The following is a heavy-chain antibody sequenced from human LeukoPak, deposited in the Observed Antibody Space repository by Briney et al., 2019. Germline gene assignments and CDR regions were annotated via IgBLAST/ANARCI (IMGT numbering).Heavy chain of an antibody. V-gene: IGHV4-39*07. J-gene: IGHJ5*02. Sequence: PSETLSLTCNVSGDSISRSRHFWAWIRQSPGRGLEWIGYIYNSGSTYYNPSLKSRVTISVDTSKNQFSLRLSSVTAADTAVYYCARWGTYASTSNWFDPWGQGTLVTVSS. CDR1: GDSISRSRHF. D-gene: IGHD2-2*01. CDR2: IYNSGST. CDR3: ARWGTYASTSNWFDP.